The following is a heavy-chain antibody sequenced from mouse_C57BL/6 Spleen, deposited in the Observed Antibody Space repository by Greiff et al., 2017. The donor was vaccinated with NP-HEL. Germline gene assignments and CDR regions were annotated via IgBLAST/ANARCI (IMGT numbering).Heavy chain of an antibody. Sequence: LVASGDGFVKPGGSLTLSCAASGFTFSRYALSWFPPTPLTWLEWVAYISSGGVYIYYADTVKGRFTISRDNARNTLYLQMSSLKSEDTAMYYCTRGAGTGAWFAYWGQGTLVTVSA. CDR3: TRGAGTGAWFAY. V-gene: IGHV5-9-1*02. CDR1: GFTFSRYA. CDR2: ISSGGVYI. J-gene: IGHJ3*01. D-gene: IGHD3-3*01.